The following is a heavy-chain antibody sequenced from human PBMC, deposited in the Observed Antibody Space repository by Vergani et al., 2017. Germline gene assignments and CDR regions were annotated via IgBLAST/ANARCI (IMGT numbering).Heavy chain of an antibody. CDR1: GGSISSYY. Sequence: QVQLQESGPGLVKPSETLSLTCTVSGGSISSYYWSWIRQPPGKGLEWIVYIYYSGSTNYNPSLKSRVTISVDTSKNQFSLKLSSVTAADTAVYYCARDKYDSSGYYYPDWGQGTLVTVSS. D-gene: IGHD3-22*01. CDR3: ARDKYDSSGYYYPD. CDR2: IYYSGST. V-gene: IGHV4-59*01. J-gene: IGHJ4*02.